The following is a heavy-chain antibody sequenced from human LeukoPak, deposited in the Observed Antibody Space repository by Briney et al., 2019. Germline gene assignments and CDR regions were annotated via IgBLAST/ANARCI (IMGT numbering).Heavy chain of an antibody. CDR2: VSGSGGTT. CDR1: GFTFSSYA. Sequence: GGSLRLSCVASGFTFSSYAMSWVRQAPGKGLEWVSAVSGSGGTTYYADSVMGRFTISRDNSKNTLYLRMNSLRAEDTAVYYCTSAVRAAAGTWGQGTLVTVSS. V-gene: IGHV3-23*01. CDR3: TSAVRAAAGT. J-gene: IGHJ4*02. D-gene: IGHD6-13*01.